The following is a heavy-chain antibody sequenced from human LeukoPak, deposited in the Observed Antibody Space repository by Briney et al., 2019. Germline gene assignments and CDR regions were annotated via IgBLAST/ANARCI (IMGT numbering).Heavy chain of an antibody. CDR3: ATTLGYCSGGSCLLPYYYYYMDV. D-gene: IGHD2-15*01. CDR2: IYYSGST. J-gene: IGHJ6*03. CDR1: GGSISSYY. V-gene: IGHV4-59*01. Sequence: SETLSRTCTVSGGSISSYYWSWIRQPPGKGLEWIGYIYYSGSTNYNPSLKSRVTISVDTSKNQFSLKLSSVTAADTAAYCCATTLGYCSGGSCLLPYYYYYMDVWGKGTTVTVSS.